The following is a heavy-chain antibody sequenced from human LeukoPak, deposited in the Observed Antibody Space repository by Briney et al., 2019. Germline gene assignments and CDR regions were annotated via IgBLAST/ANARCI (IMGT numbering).Heavy chain of an antibody. CDR2: ISFDGSNE. CDR1: GFSFSSYG. D-gene: IGHD6-13*01. V-gene: IGHV3-30*18. CDR3: AKLGSSPPYYYYGMDV. J-gene: IGHJ6*02. Sequence: HPGGSLRLSCAASGFSFSSYGMHWVRQAPGKGLEWVAVISFDGSNEYYADSVKGRFTISRDNSKNSLYLHMNSLRAEDTAVYYCAKLGSSPPYYYYGMDVWGQGTTVTVSS.